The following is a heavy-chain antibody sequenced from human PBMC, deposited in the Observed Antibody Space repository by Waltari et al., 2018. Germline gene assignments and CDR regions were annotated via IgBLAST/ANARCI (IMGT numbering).Heavy chain of an antibody. CDR2: INPTNGVT. D-gene: IGHD3-16*01. V-gene: IGHV1-2*02. J-gene: IGHJ4*02. CDR1: GYSFGGYY. CDR3: ARGLGGSSPFDY. Sequence: QVHLVQSGAEVKKSGASVKFSCKASGYSFGGYYLYWVRQAPGQGLEWMGWINPTNGVTNYAQKFQGRVTMTRDTSINSVYMDLSRLRSDDTAVYFCARGLGGSSPFDYWGRGTLVTVSS.